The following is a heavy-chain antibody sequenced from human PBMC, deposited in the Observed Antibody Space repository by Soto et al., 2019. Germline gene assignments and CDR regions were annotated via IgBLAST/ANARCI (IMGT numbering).Heavy chain of an antibody. D-gene: IGHD5-12*01. J-gene: IGHJ4*02. CDR1: GFTFSSYA. CDR2: ISGSGDIT. Sequence: GGSLRLSCAASGFTFSSYAMSWVRQAPGKGLEWVSVISGSGDITYYADSVKGRFTISRDNSKNTLYLQMNSLRAEDAAVYYCAKVDIVATTQENFDYWGQGPLVTVSS. CDR3: AKVDIVATTQENFDY. V-gene: IGHV3-23*01.